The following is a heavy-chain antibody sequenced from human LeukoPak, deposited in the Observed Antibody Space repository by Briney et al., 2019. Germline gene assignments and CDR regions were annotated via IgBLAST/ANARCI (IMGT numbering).Heavy chain of an antibody. D-gene: IGHD3-22*01. CDR3: AGYDSSGYYNDY. V-gene: IGHV3-23*01. Sequence: PGRSLRLSCAASGFTFSSYAMSWVRQAPGKGLEWVSAISGSGGSTYYADSVKGRFTISRDNSKNTLYLQMNSLRAEDTAVYYCAGYDSSGYYNDYWGQGTLVTVSS. J-gene: IGHJ4*02. CDR2: ISGSGGST. CDR1: GFTFSSYA.